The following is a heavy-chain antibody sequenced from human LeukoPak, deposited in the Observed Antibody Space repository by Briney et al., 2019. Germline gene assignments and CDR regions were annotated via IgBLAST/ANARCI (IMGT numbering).Heavy chain of an antibody. D-gene: IGHD3-22*01. CDR1: GFTFSSYW. Sequence: GGSLRLSCAASGFTFSSYWMHWVRQAPGKGLEWVSLISGGGGRTHYADSVKGRFTISRDNSKNTLSLQMNSLRDEDTAVYYCAKDLDSSGNSYVVDNWGQGTLVTVSS. V-gene: IGHV3-23*01. J-gene: IGHJ4*02. CDR3: AKDLDSSGNSYVVDN. CDR2: ISGGGGRT.